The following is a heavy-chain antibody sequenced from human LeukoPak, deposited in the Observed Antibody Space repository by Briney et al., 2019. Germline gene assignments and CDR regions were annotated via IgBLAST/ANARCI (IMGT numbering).Heavy chain of an antibody. D-gene: IGHD1-1*01. CDR3: ARRAYSAAYWKHFDY. CDR1: GGSISSSSDY. Sequence: PSETLSLTCTVSGGSISSSSDYWGWIRQAPGKGQEWIGSIYYHENTYYNSSLKSRVTISVDTSKNQFSLKLNSVTAADTAVYFCARRAYSAAYWKHFDYWGQGTLVTVSS. J-gene: IGHJ4*02. CDR2: IYYHENT. V-gene: IGHV4-39*01.